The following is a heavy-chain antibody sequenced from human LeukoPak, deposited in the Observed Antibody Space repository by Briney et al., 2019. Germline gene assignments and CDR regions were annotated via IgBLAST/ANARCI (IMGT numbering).Heavy chain of an antibody. Sequence: SVKVSCKASGGTFSSYAISWVRQAPGQGLEWMGGIIPIFGTANYAQKFQGRVTITADESTSTAYMELRSLRSEDTAVYYCARSQGSGSYYKAGDYYYYGMDVWGKGTTVTVSS. CDR3: ARSQGSGSYYKAGDYYYYGMDV. CDR2: IIPIFGTA. V-gene: IGHV1-69*13. CDR1: GGTFSSYA. D-gene: IGHD3-10*01. J-gene: IGHJ6*04.